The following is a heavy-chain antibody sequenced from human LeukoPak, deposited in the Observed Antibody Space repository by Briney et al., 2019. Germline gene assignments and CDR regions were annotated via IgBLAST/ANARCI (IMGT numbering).Heavy chain of an antibody. D-gene: IGHD3-9*01. CDR1: GGSFSGYY. Sequence: SETLSLTCAVYGGSFSGYYWSWIRQPPGKGLEWIGEINHSGSTNYNPSLKSRVTISVDTSKNQFSLKLSSVTAADTAVYYCAGGGRLRYFDWFRKRPDSNDAFDIWGQGTMVTVSS. J-gene: IGHJ3*02. CDR3: AGGGRLRYFDWFRKRPDSNDAFDI. CDR2: INHSGST. V-gene: IGHV4-34*01.